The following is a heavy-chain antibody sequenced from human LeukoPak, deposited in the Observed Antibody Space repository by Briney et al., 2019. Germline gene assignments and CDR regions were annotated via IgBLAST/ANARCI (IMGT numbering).Heavy chain of an antibody. Sequence: SGTLSLTCAVSGGSISSSNWWSWVRQPPGKGLEWIGEIYHSGSTNYNPSLKSRVTISVDRSKNQFSLKLSSVTAADTAVYYCARVPVSPLGYCSGGSCPDAFDIWGQGTMVTVSS. J-gene: IGHJ3*02. V-gene: IGHV4-4*02. CDR3: ARVPVSPLGYCSGGSCPDAFDI. D-gene: IGHD2-15*01. CDR1: GGSISSSNW. CDR2: IYHSGST.